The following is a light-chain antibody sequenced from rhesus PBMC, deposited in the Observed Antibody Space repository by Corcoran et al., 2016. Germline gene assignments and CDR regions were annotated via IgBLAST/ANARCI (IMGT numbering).Light chain of an antibody. CDR3: SSYGASNSYDI. CDR2: EVS. Sequence: QAALTQPRSLSGSPGQSFTISCTGARGGIGHYNFVSWYQEHPGTAPKLMIYEVSKRPSGVSDRFSGSKSYNTASLTISGLQAEDEADDYCSSYGASNSYDIFGGGTRLTVL. J-gene: IGLJ1*01. V-gene: IGLV2-32*02. CDR1: RGGIGHYNF.